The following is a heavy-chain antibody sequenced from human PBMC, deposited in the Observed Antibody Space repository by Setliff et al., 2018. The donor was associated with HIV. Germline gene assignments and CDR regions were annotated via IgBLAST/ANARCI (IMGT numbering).Heavy chain of an antibody. V-gene: IGHV4-39*07. Sequence: KTSETLSLTCTVSGGSVGSSSYYWAWIRQPPGKGLEWIGSIYYTGNTEYNPSLESRVTFSIDTSENQFSLRLSSVTAADTAVYYCARHRGMPGTTWYNHYMDVWGTGATVTVSS. CDR3: ARHRGMPGTTWYNHYMDV. CDR2: IYYTGNT. CDR1: GGSVGSSSYY. D-gene: IGHD1-7*01. J-gene: IGHJ6*03.